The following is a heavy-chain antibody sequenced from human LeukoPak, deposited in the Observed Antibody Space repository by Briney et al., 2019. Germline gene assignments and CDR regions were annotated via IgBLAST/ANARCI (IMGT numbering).Heavy chain of an antibody. CDR3: ARGVYSGRVHAFDI. CDR1: GYSISNGYY. V-gene: IGHV4-61*01. CDR2: IYYSGST. J-gene: IGHJ3*02. Sequence: SETLSLTCSVSGYSISNGYYWSWIRQPPGKGLEWIGYIYYSGSTNYNPSLKSRVTISVDTSKNQFSLKLSSVTAADTAVYYCARGVYSGRVHAFDIWGQGTMVTVSS. D-gene: IGHD1-26*01.